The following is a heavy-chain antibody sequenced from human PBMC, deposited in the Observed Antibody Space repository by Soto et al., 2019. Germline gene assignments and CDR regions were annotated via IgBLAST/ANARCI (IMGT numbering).Heavy chain of an antibody. V-gene: IGHV1-8*01. Sequence: QAQLVQSGAEVKRPGASVKVSCTPSGYSFTTFDINWVRQAAGQGFEWMGWVTPVSGYARLAQKFQGRVTMTRDISLSTVYMELSGLTLEDTAVYYCARGVSNRVDYWGQGSLVTVSS. CDR2: VTPVSGYA. CDR3: ARGVSNRVDY. CDR1: GYSFTTFD. J-gene: IGHJ4*02.